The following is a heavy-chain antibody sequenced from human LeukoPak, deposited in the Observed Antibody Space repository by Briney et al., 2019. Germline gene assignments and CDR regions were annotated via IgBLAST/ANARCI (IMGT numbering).Heavy chain of an antibody. J-gene: IGHJ3*02. CDR1: GYSFTSYG. CDR3: ARGMGYSYGHPQGAFDI. CDR2: MSAYNGKT. D-gene: IGHD5-18*01. V-gene: IGHV1-18*01. Sequence: ASVKVSCKASGYSFTSYGFNWVRQAPGQGLEWMGWMSAYNGKTNYAHSLQGRVTVTADTSTSTAYMELRSLRSEDTAVYYCARGMGYSYGHPQGAFDIWGQGTMVTVSS.